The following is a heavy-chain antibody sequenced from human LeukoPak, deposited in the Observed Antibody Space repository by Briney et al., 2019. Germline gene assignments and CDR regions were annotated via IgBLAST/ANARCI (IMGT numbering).Heavy chain of an antibody. Sequence: PGGSLRLSCAASGFTFRTYWMSWVRQAPGKGLEWVANIKPDGSETKYVDSVEGRFTVSRDNAQSSLYLQMNSLRAEDTAVYYCARDRGDSSTSWNYWGQGTLVTVSS. D-gene: IGHD6-19*01. CDR2: IKPDGSET. CDR1: GFTFRTYW. CDR3: ARDRGDSSTSWNY. V-gene: IGHV3-7*01. J-gene: IGHJ4*02.